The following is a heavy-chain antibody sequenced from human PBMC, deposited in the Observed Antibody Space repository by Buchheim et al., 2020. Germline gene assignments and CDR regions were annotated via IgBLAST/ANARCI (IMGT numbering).Heavy chain of an antibody. CDR2: INHSGST. CDR1: GGSFSGYY. D-gene: IGHD3-10*01. J-gene: IGHJ4*02. Sequence: QVQLQQWGAGLLKPSETLSLTCAVYGGSFSGYYWSWIRQPPGKGLEWIGEINHSGSTNYNPSLKSRVTISVDTSKNQFSLQLSSVTAADTAVYYCARGQRLYYYGSGSYYNPTFDYWGQGTL. CDR3: ARGQRLYYYGSGSYYNPTFDY. V-gene: IGHV4-34*01.